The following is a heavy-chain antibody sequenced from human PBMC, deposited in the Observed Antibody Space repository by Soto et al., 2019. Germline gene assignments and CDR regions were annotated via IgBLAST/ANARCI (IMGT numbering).Heavy chain of an antibody. Sequence: SETVCLTCTVSVGSISSGGNYWSWIRQHPGKGLEWIGYIYYSGSTYYNPSLKSRVTISVDTSKNQFSLKLSSVTAADTAVYYCARDSHKFGTSRYYFDYWGQGTLVTVSS. V-gene: IGHV4-31*03. CDR2: IYYSGST. CDR3: ARDSHKFGTSRYYFDY. CDR1: VGSISSGGNY. D-gene: IGHD2-2*01. J-gene: IGHJ4*02.